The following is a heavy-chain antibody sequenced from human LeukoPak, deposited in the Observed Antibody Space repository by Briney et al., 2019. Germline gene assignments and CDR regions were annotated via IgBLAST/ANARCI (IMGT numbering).Heavy chain of an antibody. Sequence: SCKASGYTFTSYYMHWVRQAPGKGLEWVAVISYDGSNKYYADSVKGRFTISRDNSKNTLYLQMNSLRAEDTAVYYCARDKSPNYYGSGSYYLFHAFDIWGQGTMVTVSS. CDR2: ISYDGSNK. CDR3: ARDKSPNYYGSGSYYLFHAFDI. CDR1: GYTFTSYY. V-gene: IGHV3-30*04. D-gene: IGHD3-10*01. J-gene: IGHJ3*02.